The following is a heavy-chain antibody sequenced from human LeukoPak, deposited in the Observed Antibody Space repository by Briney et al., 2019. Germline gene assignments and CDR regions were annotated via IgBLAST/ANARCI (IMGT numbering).Heavy chain of an antibody. J-gene: IGHJ4*02. CDR3: ATGEGEPNYFDY. Sequence: GASVNVSCKVSGYTLTELSMHWVPQAPGKGLEWMGGFDPEDGETIYAQKFQGRVTMTEDTSTDTAYMELSSLRSEDTAVYYCATGEGEPNYFDYWGQGALVTVSS. CDR1: GYTLTELS. V-gene: IGHV1-24*01. D-gene: IGHD1-26*01. CDR2: FDPEDGET.